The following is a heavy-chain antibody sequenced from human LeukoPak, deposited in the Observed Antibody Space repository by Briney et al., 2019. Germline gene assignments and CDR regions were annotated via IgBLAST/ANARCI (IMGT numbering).Heavy chain of an antibody. J-gene: IGHJ4*02. V-gene: IGHV1-2*02. CDR3: ARDPPRGYSYGYIVPPDY. CDR1: GYTFTGYY. Sequence: ASVKVSCKASGYTFTGYYMHWVRQAPGRGLEWMGWINPNSGGTNYAQKFRGRVTMTRDTSISTAYMELSRLGSDDTAVYYCARDPPRGYSYGYIVPPDYWGQGTLVTVSS. D-gene: IGHD5-18*01. CDR2: INPNSGGT.